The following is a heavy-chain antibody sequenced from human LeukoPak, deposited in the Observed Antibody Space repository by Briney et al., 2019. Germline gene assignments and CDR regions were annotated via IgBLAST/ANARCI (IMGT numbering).Heavy chain of an antibody. CDR3: ARPTYYDFWSGYHDY. V-gene: IGHV1-2*02. CDR2: INPNSGGT. Sequence: ASVKVSCKASGYTFTGYYMHWVRQAPGQGLEWMGWINPNSGGTNYAQKFQGRVTMTRDTSISTAYMELSRLRSDDTAVYYCARPTYYDFWSGYHDYWGQGTLVTVSS. J-gene: IGHJ4*02. CDR1: GYTFTGYY. D-gene: IGHD3-3*01.